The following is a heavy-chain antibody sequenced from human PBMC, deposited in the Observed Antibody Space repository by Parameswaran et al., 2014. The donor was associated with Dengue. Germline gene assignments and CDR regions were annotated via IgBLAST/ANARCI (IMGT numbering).Heavy chain of an antibody. D-gene: IGHD1/OR15-1a*01. J-gene: IGHJ5*02. V-gene: IGHV4-59*10. CDR2: IYTSGST. Sequence: SETLSLTCAVYGGSFSGYYWSWIRQPAGKGLEWIGRIYTSGSTNYNPSLKSRVTMSVDTSKNQFSLKLSSVTAADTAVYYCAQENLEELNWFDPWGQGTLVTVSS. CDR3: AQENLEELNWFDP. CDR1: GGSFSGYY.